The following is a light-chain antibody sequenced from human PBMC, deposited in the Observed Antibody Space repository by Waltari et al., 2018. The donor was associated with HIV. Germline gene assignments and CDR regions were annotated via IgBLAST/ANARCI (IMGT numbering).Light chain of an antibody. V-gene: IGLV1-40*01. CDR1: SSNIGAGYE. CDR2: DIN. Sequence: QSVLTQPPSVSGAPGQRVTISCTGSSSNIGAGYEVNRYQQLPGTGPKLLLYDINNRPSGVPDRFSGSKSGTSASLAITGLQAEDEADYYCQSYDSSLSGVLFGGGTKLTVL. J-gene: IGLJ2*01. CDR3: QSYDSSLSGVL.